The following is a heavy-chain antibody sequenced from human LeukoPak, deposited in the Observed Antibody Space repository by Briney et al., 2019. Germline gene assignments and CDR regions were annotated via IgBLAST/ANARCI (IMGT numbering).Heavy chain of an antibody. J-gene: IGHJ3*02. CDR1: GFTFSSYG. CDR3: AKSLFPERRWGASDI. CDR2: IRYDGSNK. Sequence: QPGGSLRLSCAASGFTFSSYGMHWVRQAPGKGLEWVAFIRYDGSNKYYADSVKGRFTISRDNSKNTLYLQMNSLRAEDTAVYYCAKSLFPERRWGASDIWGQGTMVTVSS. D-gene: IGHD1-1*01. V-gene: IGHV3-30*02.